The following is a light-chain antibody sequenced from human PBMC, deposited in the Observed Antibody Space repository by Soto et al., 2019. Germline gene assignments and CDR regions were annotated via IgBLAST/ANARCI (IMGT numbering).Light chain of an antibody. Sequence: QYVVTQPPSASGTPGQRVTISCSGSSSNIGSNSVNWYQQVPGTAPKLLIYVNNQRPSGTPDRVSGSKSGTSASLAISGLQSEDEADYYCAAWDDRLNAVVFGGGTNLTVL. V-gene: IGLV1-44*01. J-gene: IGLJ2*01. CDR2: VNN. CDR1: SSNIGSNS. CDR3: AAWDDRLNAVV.